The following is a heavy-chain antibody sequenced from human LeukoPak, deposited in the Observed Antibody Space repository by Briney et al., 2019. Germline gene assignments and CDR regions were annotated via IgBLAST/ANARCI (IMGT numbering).Heavy chain of an antibody. CDR3: AKDRYCSSTSCLLYAFDI. Sequence: PGGSLGLSWAASGFTFNNYAMSWVRQAPGKGLEWVSAISGSGGSTYYADSVKGRFTISRDNAKNTLYLQMNSLRAEDTAVYYCAKDRYCSSTSCLLYAFDIWGQGTMVTVSS. D-gene: IGHD2-2*01. CDR1: GFTFNNYA. V-gene: IGHV3-23*01. CDR2: ISGSGGST. J-gene: IGHJ3*02.